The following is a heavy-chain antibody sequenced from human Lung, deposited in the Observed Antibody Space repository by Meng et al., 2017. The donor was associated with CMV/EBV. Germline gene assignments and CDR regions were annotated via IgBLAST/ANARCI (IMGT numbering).Heavy chain of an antibody. CDR2: ISYDGSNK. CDR1: GFTFSSYA. CDR3: ARVRLEELLRAGFDY. J-gene: IGHJ4*02. Sequence: GESLKISCAASGFTFSSYAMHWVRQAPGKGLEWVAVISYDGSNKYYADSVKGRFTISRDNSKNTLYLQMNSLRAEDTAVYYCARVRLEELLRAGFDYWGQGTXVTVSS. D-gene: IGHD1-26*01. V-gene: IGHV3-30*04.